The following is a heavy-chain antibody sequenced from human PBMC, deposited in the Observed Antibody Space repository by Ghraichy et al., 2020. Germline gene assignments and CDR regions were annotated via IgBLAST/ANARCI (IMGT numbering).Heavy chain of an antibody. D-gene: IGHD3-10*01. J-gene: IGHJ4*02. CDR2: ISGAGGTT. CDR1: GFTFSNYG. V-gene: IGHV3-23*01. CDR3: AKGLISAYYFDY. Sequence: GGSLRLSCAASGFTFSNYGMSWVRQVPGKGLEWVSAISGAGGTTSYADSVKDRFTISRDNSKNTLYLQMNSLRAEETAVYYCAKGLISAYYFDYWGQGTLVTVSS.